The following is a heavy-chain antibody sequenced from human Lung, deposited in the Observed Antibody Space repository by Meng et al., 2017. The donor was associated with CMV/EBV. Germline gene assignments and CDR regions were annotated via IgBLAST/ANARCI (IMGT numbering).Heavy chain of an antibody. CDR3: ARGELLWDY. V-gene: IGHV4-30-4*01. CDR2: MDYRGST. D-gene: IGHD2-2*01. Sequence: HLHEQAPGRLNPSQTLSLPCTCSGDSIISGEYFWSWIRQPPGKGLEWIGYMDYRGSTFYNPSLKSRVTISVDTSKNQFSLKLSSVTAADTAVYFCARGELLWDYWGQGTLVTVSS. CDR1: GDSIISGEYF. J-gene: IGHJ4*02.